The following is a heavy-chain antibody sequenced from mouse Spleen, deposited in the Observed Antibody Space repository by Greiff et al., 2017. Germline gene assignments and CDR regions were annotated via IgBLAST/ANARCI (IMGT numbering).Heavy chain of an antibody. CDR2: ISYDGSN. J-gene: IGHJ3*01. CDR3: ARDGQSWFAY. CDR1: GYSITSGYY. Sequence: EVKLVESGPGLVKPSQSLSLTCSVTGYSITSGYYWNWIRQFPGNKLEWMGYISYDGSNNYNPSLKNRISITRDTSKNQFFLKLNSVTTEDTATYYCARDGQSWFAYWGQGTLVTVSA. D-gene: IGHD3-3*01. V-gene: IGHV3-6*01.